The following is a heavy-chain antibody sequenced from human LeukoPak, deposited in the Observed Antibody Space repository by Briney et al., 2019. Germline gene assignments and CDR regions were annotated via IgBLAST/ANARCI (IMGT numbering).Heavy chain of an antibody. CDR1: GFTFSSYL. CDR3: ARDRGDDYDFWSGIYYYYYYYMDG. J-gene: IGHJ6*03. V-gene: IGHV3-21*01. Sequence: GGSLRLSFPASGFTFSSYLLSWLRQPPGKGRDGVSFISSSRRYIYYADSVKGRFTMSRDNAKNSLYLQMNSLRAEDTAVYYCARDRGDDYDFWSGIYYYYYYYMDGWGKGTTVTVSS. D-gene: IGHD3-3*01. CDR2: ISSSRRYI.